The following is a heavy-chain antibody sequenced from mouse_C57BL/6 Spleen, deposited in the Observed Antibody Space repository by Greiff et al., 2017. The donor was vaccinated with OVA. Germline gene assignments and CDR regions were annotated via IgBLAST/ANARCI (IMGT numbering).Heavy chain of an antibody. CDR2: SSNKANDYTT. V-gene: IGHV7-1*01. D-gene: IGHD2-3*01. J-gene: IGHJ4*01. Sequence: EVKLVESGGGLVQSGRSLRLSCATSGFTFSDFYMEWVRQAPGKGLEWIAASSNKANDYTTEYSASVKGRFIVSRDTSPSILYLQMNALRADDTAMYYCARDLDGYYGAIDYWGQGTSVTVSS. CDR1: GFTFSDFY. CDR3: ARDLDGYYGAIDY.